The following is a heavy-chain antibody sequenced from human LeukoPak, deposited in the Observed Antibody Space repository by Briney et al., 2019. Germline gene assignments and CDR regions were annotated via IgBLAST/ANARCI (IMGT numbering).Heavy chain of an antibody. CDR1: GYTFTSYG. CDR2: ISAYNGYT. CDR3: ARDSPSITIFGSVGGAFDI. D-gene: IGHD3-9*01. J-gene: IGHJ3*02. Sequence: ASVKVSCKASGYTFTSYGISWVRQALGQGLEWVGWISAYNGYTNYAQKLQGRVTMTTDTSTSTAYMELRSLRSDDTAVYYCARDSPSITIFGSVGGAFDIWGQGTMVTVSS. V-gene: IGHV1-18*01.